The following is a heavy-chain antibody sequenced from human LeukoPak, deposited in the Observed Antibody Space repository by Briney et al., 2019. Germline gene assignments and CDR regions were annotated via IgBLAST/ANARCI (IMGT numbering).Heavy chain of an antibody. Sequence: GGSLRLSCAASGFTFSSYGMHWVRQAPGKGLEWVAVIWYDGSNKYYADSVKGRFTISRDNSKNTLYLQMNSLRVEDTAVYFCARDPGAFPYFFDYWGQGTLVTVSS. CDR3: ARDPGAFPYFFDY. D-gene: IGHD4/OR15-4a*01. CDR1: GFTFSSYG. V-gene: IGHV3-33*08. J-gene: IGHJ4*02. CDR2: IWYDGSNK.